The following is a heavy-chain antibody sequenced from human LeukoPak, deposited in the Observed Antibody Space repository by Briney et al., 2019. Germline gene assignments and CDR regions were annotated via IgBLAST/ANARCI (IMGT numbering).Heavy chain of an antibody. D-gene: IGHD1-26*01. V-gene: IGHV3-23*01. J-gene: IGHJ6*02. CDR1: GFTFCSYA. CDR3: AKDTTPMGAIHYYYYYGMDV. CDR2: ISGSGGST. Sequence: PGGSLTLSCAASGFTFCSYAMSWLPQAPGKGLKWVSAISGSGGSTYYADSVKGRFTISRDNSKNTLYLQMNSLRAEDTAVYFCAKDTTPMGAIHYYYYYGMDVWGQGTTVTVSS.